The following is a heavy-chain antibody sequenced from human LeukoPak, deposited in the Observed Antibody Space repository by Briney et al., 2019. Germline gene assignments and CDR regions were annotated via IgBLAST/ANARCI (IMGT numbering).Heavy chain of an antibody. CDR2: IYYSGST. CDR1: GGSISSSSYY. Sequence: PSETLSLTCTVSGGSISSSSYYWGWIRQPPGKGLEWIVSIYYSGSTYYNPSLKSRVTISVDTSKNQFSLNLSSVTAADTAMYYCARDKQAIAAAGTTPLFDYWGQGTLVTVSS. V-gene: IGHV4-39*07. CDR3: ARDKQAIAAAGTTPLFDY. D-gene: IGHD6-13*01. J-gene: IGHJ4*02.